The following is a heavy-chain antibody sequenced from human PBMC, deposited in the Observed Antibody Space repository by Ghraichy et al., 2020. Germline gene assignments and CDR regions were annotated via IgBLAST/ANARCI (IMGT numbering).Heavy chain of an antibody. CDR2: IYYSGST. V-gene: IGHV4-39*01. Sequence: SEPLSLTCTVSGGSISSSSYYWGWIRQPPGKGLEWIGSIYYSGSTYYNPSLKSRVTISVDTSKNQFSLKLSSVTAADTAVYYCARHFVIWYGQVDYWGQGTLVTVSS. J-gene: IGHJ4*02. D-gene: IGHD3-10*01. CDR3: ARHFVIWYGQVDY. CDR1: GGSISSSSYY.